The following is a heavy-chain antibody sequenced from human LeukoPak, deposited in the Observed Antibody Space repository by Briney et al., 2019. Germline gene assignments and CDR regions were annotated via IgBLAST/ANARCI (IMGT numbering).Heavy chain of an antibody. Sequence: PGGSLRLSCAASGFTFSIYGMHWVHQAPGKGLEWMAVIPYAGGYTYYDDSVEGRVTISREDSKSTVYLQKNSLRADDTAVYYCAKEHPYIVVLLCAHIDYWGQGTLVAVSA. CDR3: AKEHPYIVVLLCAHIDY. J-gene: IGHJ4*02. CDR1: GFTFSIYG. CDR2: IPYAGGYT. D-gene: IGHD2-2*01. V-gene: IGHV3-30*18.